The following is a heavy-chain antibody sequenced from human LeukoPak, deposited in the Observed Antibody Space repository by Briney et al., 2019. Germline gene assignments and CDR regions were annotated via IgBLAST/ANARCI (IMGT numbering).Heavy chain of an antibody. CDR3: ARGTPSGWYGTAY. CDR2: IYTSGST. Sequence: SSETLSLTCTVSGGSISSGSYYWSWIRQPAGKGLEWIGRIYTSGSTNYNPSLKSRVTISVDTSKNQFSLKLSSVTAADTAAYYCARGTPSGWYGTAYWGQGTLVTVSS. D-gene: IGHD6-19*01. V-gene: IGHV4-61*02. J-gene: IGHJ4*02. CDR1: GGSISSGSYY.